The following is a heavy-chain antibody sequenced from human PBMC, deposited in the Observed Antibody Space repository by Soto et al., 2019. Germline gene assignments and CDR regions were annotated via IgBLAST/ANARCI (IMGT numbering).Heavy chain of an antibody. D-gene: IGHD3-3*01. J-gene: IGHJ4*02. Sequence: EVQLVQSGTEVKKPGESLRISCKGSGYSFTSYWISWVRQMPGKGLEWMGRIDPTDSHASYSPSFQGHVTISVDKSISTAYLQWSSLRASDAALYYCPSLAWSGSQAFWGQGALVTGAS. CDR1: GYSFTSYW. V-gene: IGHV5-10-1*03. CDR2: IDPTDSHA. CDR3: PSLAWSGSQAF.